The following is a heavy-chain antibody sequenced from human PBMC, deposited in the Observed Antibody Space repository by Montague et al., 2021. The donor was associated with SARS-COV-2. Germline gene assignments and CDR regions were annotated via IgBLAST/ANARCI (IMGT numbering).Heavy chain of an antibody. J-gene: IGHJ4*02. V-gene: IGHV2-70*11. CDR3: ARTSPYSGNYKEFDY. Sequence: PALVKPTQTVTLTCTFSGFSLTTPGMCVSWIRQPPGKALEWLARIDWDGDKDFSTSLKTRLTVSRDTSKNQVVLTMTNMDSGDTATYYCARTSPYSGNYKEFDYWGQGVLVTVSS. D-gene: IGHD1-26*01. CDR2: IDWDGDK. CDR1: GFSLTTPGMC.